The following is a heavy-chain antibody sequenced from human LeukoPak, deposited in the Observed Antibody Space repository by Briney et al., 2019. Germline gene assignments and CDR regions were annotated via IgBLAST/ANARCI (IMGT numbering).Heavy chain of an antibody. V-gene: IGHV3-30*02. Sequence: GGSLRLSCVASGLSFSSYGFHWVRQAPGKGLEWVAFLQNDGSNKYYADSVQGRFTISRDNSKNTLYLQMNTLRAEDTAVYYCAKYYYYGSGSYYKGNNWYFDLWGRGTLVTVSS. CDR2: LQNDGSNK. J-gene: IGHJ2*01. CDR3: AKYYYYGSGSYYKGNNWYFDL. D-gene: IGHD3-10*01. CDR1: GLSFSSYG.